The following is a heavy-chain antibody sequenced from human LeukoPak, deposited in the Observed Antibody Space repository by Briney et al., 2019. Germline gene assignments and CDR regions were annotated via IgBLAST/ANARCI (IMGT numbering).Heavy chain of an antibody. D-gene: IGHD6-13*01. J-gene: IGHJ6*03. CDR3: ARDGVAAAGTHYYYYMDV. CDR1: GGSISSYY. Sequence: PSETLSLTCTVSGGSISSYYWSWIRQPPGKGLEWIGYIYYSGSTNYNPSLKSRVTISVDTSKNQFSLKLSSVTAADTAVYYCARDGVAAAGTHYYYYMDVWGKGTTVTVSS. CDR2: IYYSGST. V-gene: IGHV4-59*01.